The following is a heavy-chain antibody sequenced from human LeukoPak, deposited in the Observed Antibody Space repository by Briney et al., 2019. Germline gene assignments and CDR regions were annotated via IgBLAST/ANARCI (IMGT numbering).Heavy chain of an antibody. Sequence: TGGSLRLSCAASGFIFSSYGMHWVRQAPGKGLEWVAVISYDGRNKYYADSVKGRFTISRDNSKNTLYLQMNSLRAEDTAVYYCAKDFKWLRSWLDYWGQGTLVTVSS. CDR2: ISYDGRNK. J-gene: IGHJ4*02. CDR1: GFIFSSYG. CDR3: AKDFKWLRSWLDY. V-gene: IGHV3-30*18. D-gene: IGHD5-12*01.